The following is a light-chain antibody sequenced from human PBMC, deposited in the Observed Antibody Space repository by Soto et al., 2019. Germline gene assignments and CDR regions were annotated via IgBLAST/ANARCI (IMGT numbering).Light chain of an antibody. J-gene: IGLJ1*01. CDR1: SSNIGAGYD. CDR2: GNS. CDR3: QSYASSLSGCV. Sequence: QSVLTQPPSVSGAPGQRVTISCTGSSSNIGAGYDVHWYQQLPGTAPKLLIYGNSNRPSGVPDRFSGSKSGTSASLAITGFQVEDEADYYSQSYASSLSGCVFGTGTKVTVL. V-gene: IGLV1-40*01.